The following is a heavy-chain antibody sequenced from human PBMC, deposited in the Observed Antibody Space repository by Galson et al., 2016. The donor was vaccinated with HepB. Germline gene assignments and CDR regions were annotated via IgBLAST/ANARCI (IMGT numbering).Heavy chain of an antibody. CDR2: IGWNSGSI. J-gene: IGHJ4*02. CDR3: VKEMDEWAFGGIIAYDY. Sequence: SLRLSCAVSGFTFDDYGMHWVRQVPGKGLEWVAGIGWNSGSIGYGDTVKGRFTIYRDNAKNSLYLQMNSLRSEDTALYYCVKEMDEWAFGGIIAYDYWGQGTLVTVSS. CDR1: GFTFDDYG. D-gene: IGHD3-16*02. V-gene: IGHV3-9*01.